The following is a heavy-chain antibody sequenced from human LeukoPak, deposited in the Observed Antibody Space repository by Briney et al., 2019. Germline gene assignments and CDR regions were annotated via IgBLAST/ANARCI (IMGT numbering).Heavy chain of an antibody. J-gene: IGHJ4*02. CDR1: GFTFSSYS. CDR3: ARDIHTSSEGGRDY. Sequence: RTGGSLRLSCAASGFTFSSYSMNWVRQAPGKGLEWVSSISSSSSYIYYADSVKGRFTISRDNAQNSLYLEMNSLRADDTAVYYCARDIHTSSEGGRDYWGQGTLVTVSS. V-gene: IGHV3-21*04. CDR2: ISSSSSYI. D-gene: IGHD6-13*01.